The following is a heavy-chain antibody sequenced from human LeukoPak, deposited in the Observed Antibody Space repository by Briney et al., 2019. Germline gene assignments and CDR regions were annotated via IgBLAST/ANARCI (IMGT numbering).Heavy chain of an antibody. V-gene: IGHV3-30*03. D-gene: IGHD1-26*01. Sequence: GRSLRLSCAASGFTFSSYGMHWVRQAPGKGLEWVAVISYDGSNKYYADSVKGRFTISRDNSKNTLYLQMNSLRAEDTAVYYCARDTYSGSFRPRRDYYYGMDVWGQGTTVTVSS. CDR2: ISYDGSNK. J-gene: IGHJ6*02. CDR3: ARDTYSGSFRPRRDYYYGMDV. CDR1: GFTFSSYG.